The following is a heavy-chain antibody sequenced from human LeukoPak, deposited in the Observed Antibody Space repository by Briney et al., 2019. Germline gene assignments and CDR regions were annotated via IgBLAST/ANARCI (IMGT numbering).Heavy chain of an antibody. J-gene: IGHJ4*02. CDR1: GFTFSSYD. D-gene: IGHD5-18*01. CDR3: ARQGYSYGFDY. Sequence: GGSLRLSCAASGFTFSSYDMHWVRQATGKGLEWVSAIGTAGDTYYPGSVKGRFTVSRENAKNSLYLQMNSLRAGDTAVYYCARQGYSYGFDYWGQGTLVTVSS. V-gene: IGHV3-13*01. CDR2: IGTAGDT.